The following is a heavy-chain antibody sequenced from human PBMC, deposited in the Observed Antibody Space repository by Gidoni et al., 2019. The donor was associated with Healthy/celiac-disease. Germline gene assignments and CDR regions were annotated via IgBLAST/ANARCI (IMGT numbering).Heavy chain of an antibody. D-gene: IGHD6-19*01. CDR3: TIAVAGVGYYGMDV. CDR1: GLTFGDYA. V-gene: IGHV3-49*03. Sequence: EVQLVESGGGLVQPGRSLRLSCTASGLTFGDYAMSWFRQAPGKGLAWVGFIRSKAYGGTTEYAASVKGRFTISRDDSKSIAYLQMNSLKTEDTAVYYCTIAVAGVGYYGMDVWGQGTTVTVSS. J-gene: IGHJ6*02. CDR2: IRSKAYGGTT.